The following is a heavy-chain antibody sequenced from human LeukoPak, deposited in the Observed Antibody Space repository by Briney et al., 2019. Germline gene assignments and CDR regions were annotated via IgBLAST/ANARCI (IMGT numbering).Heavy chain of an antibody. Sequence: GGSLRLSCAASGFTFSSYSTNWVRQAPGRGLEWVSSISSSSSYIYYADSLKGRFTISRDNAKNSLYLQMNSLRAEDTAVYYCAKEGDYDFWSGYFYYFDYWGQGTLVTVSS. J-gene: IGHJ4*02. V-gene: IGHV3-21*04. CDR1: GFTFSSYS. CDR2: ISSSSSYI. D-gene: IGHD3-3*01. CDR3: AKEGDYDFWSGYFYYFDY.